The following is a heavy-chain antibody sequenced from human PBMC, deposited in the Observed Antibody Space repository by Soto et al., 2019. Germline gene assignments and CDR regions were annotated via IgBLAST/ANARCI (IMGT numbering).Heavy chain of an antibody. CDR1: GFTFSSYA. V-gene: IGHV3-30-3*01. CDR3: ARDQVLGPPFAY. J-gene: IGHJ4*02. Sequence: QVQLVESGGGVVQPGRSLRLSCAASGFTFSSYAMHWVRQAPGKGLEWVAVISYDGSNKYYADSVKGRFTISRDNSKNTLYLQMNSLRAEDTAVYYCARDQVLGPPFAYWGQGTLVTVSS. CDR2: ISYDGSNK.